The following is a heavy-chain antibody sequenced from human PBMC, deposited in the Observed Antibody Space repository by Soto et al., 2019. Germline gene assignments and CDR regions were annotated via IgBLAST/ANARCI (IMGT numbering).Heavy chain of an antibody. Sequence: SGPTLVNPTQTLTLTCTFSGFSLSTSGVGVGWIRQPPAKALEWLALIYWNDDKRYSPSLKSRLTITKDTSKNQVVLTMTNMDPVDTATYYCAHTPPHGRMSGTSPGGERTFDYWGQGTLVTVSS. J-gene: IGHJ4*02. CDR3: AHTPPHGRMSGTSPGGERTFDY. CDR2: IYWNDDK. D-gene: IGHD2-2*01. CDR1: GFSLSTSGVG. V-gene: IGHV2-5*01.